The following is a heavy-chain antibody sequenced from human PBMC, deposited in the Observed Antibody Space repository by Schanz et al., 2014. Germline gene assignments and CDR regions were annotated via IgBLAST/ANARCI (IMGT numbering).Heavy chain of an antibody. CDR1: GFNFSDYA. D-gene: IGHD6-25*01. CDR2: ISASGGDT. CDR3: AKVRYSSGWRGDYFDE. J-gene: IGHJ4*02. V-gene: IGHV3-23*04. Sequence: EVQLVESGGGLVQPGGSLRLSCAASGFNFSDYAMCWVRQAPGKGLEWVSVISASGGDTYYADSVKGRFTISRDNSKNTLYLQMNSLRAEDTAVYYCAKVRYSSGWRGDYFDEWGQGTLVTVAS.